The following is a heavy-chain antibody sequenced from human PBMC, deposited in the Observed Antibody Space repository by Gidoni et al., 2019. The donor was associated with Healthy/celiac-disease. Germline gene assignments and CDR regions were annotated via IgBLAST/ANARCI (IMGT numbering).Heavy chain of an antibody. V-gene: IGHV3-7*01. D-gene: IGHD6-6*01. CDR1: GCTFSSYW. J-gene: IGHJ4*02. Sequence: EVQLVESGGGLVQPGGSPRLSCAASGCTFSSYWMSCVRQAQEKGLEWVANRKQDGSEKDYVASVKGRFTISRDNAKNSLYLQMNSLRAEDTAVYYCARITYSSSFGYWGQGTLVTVSS. CDR3: ARITYSSSFGY. CDR2: RKQDGSEK.